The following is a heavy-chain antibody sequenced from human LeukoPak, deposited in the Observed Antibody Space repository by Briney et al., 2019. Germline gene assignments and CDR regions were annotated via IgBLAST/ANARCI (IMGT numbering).Heavy chain of an antibody. Sequence: GESLKISFKGSGYSFTSYWIGWGRQMPGKGLEWMGIVYPSDSDARYSPSFQGQVTISADKSISTTYLQWSSLKASDTAIYYCATNTMTTAKSALDIWGQGTRVTVSS. V-gene: IGHV5-51*01. D-gene: IGHD4-17*01. J-gene: IGHJ3*02. CDR1: GYSFTSYW. CDR3: ATNTMTTAKSALDI. CDR2: VYPSDSDA.